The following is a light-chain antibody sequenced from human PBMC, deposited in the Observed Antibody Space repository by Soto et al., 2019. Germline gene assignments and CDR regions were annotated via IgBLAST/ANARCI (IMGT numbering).Light chain of an antibody. CDR3: QSYDSSLSGFV. CDR2: DDF. CDR1: SSNIGSGYD. V-gene: IGLV1-40*01. J-gene: IGLJ1*01. Sequence: QSVLTQPPSVSGAPVQRVTISCTGSSSNIGSGYDVHWYQQLPGTAPKLLIYDDFNRPSGVPDRFSGSKSGTSASLAITGLQAEDETDYYCQSYDSSLSGFVFGTGTKLTVL.